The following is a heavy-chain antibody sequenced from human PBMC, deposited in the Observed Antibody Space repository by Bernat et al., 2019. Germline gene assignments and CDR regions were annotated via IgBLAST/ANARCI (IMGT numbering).Heavy chain of an antibody. CDR3: AKDGREMATIFFFDY. Sequence: QVQLVESGGGVVQPGRSLRLSCAASGFTFSSYGMHWVRQAPGKGLEWVAVISYDGSNKYYADSVKGRFTISRDNSKNTLYLKMNSLRAEDTAVYYCAKDGREMATIFFFDYWGQGTLVTVSS. CDR1: GFTFSSYG. D-gene: IGHD5-24*01. J-gene: IGHJ4*02. CDR2: ISYDGSNK. V-gene: IGHV3-30*18.